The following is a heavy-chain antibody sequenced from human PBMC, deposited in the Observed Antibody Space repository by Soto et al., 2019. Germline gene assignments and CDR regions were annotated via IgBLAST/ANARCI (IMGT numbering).Heavy chain of an antibody. V-gene: IGHV3-30-3*01. CDR1: GFTFSSYA. D-gene: IGHD4-17*01. J-gene: IGHJ4*02. CDR3: ARDAAVGLFDY. CDR2: ISYDGSNK. Sequence: GGSLRLSCAASGFTFSSYAMHWVRQAPGKGLEWVAVISYDGSNKYYADSVKGRFTISRDNSKNTLYLQMNSLRAEDTAVYYCARDAAVGLFDYWGQGTLVTV.